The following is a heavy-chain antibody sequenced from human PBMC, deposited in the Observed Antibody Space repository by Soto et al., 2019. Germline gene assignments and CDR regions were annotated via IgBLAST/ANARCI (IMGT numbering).Heavy chain of an antibody. CDR3: ARHTRITMVRGVNWFDP. CDR1: GGSISSSSYY. D-gene: IGHD3-10*01. CDR2: IYYSGST. J-gene: IGHJ5*02. V-gene: IGHV4-39*01. Sequence: SETLSLTCTVSGGSISSSSYYWGWIRQPPGKGLEWIGSIYYSGSTYYNPSLKSRVTISVDTSKNQFSLKLSSVTAADTAVYYCARHTRITMVRGVNWFDPWGQGTLVTVSS.